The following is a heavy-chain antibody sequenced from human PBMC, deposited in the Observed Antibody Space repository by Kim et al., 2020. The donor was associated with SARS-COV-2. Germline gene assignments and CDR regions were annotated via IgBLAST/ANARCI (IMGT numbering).Heavy chain of an antibody. Sequence: ASVKVSCKASGYTFTSYYMHWVRQAPGQGLEWMGIINPSGGSTSYAQKFQGRVTMTRDTSTSTVYMELSSLRSEDTAVYYCARDEYGSGARAYYFDYWGQGTLVTVSS. V-gene: IGHV1-46*01. CDR1: GYTFTSYY. CDR2: INPSGGST. J-gene: IGHJ4*02. CDR3: ARDEYGSGARAYYFDY. D-gene: IGHD3-10*01.